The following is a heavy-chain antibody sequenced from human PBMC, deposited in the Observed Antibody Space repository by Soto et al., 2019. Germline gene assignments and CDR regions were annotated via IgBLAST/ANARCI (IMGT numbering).Heavy chain of an antibody. V-gene: IGHV3-13*01. CDR3: ARDYYDSSGPGYGMDV. Sequence: PGGSLRLSCAASGFTFSSYDMHWVRQATGKGLEWVSAIGTAGDTYYPGSVKGRFTISRENAKNSLYLQMNSLRAEDTAVYYCARDYYDSSGPGYGMDVWGQGTKVTVSS. J-gene: IGHJ6*02. CDR2: IGTAGDT. D-gene: IGHD3-22*01. CDR1: GFTFSSYD.